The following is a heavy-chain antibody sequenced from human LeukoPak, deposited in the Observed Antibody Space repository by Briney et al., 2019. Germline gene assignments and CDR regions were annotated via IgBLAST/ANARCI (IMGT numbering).Heavy chain of an antibody. Sequence: GGSLRLSCAASGFTFSDYYXXWIRQAPXXXXXXXXXXXXXSSTIYYAASVKGRFTISRDNAKNSLYLQMNSLRAEDTAVYYCARDSTRYSSSSWDYYYMDVWGKGTTVTVSS. CDR1: GFTFSDYY. V-gene: IGHV3-11*01. CDR3: ARDSTRYSSSSWDYYYMDV. D-gene: IGHD6-6*01. CDR2: XXXXSSTI. J-gene: IGHJ6*03.